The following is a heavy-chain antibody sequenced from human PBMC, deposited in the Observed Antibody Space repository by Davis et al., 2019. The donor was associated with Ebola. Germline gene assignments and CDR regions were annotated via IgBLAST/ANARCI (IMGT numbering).Heavy chain of an antibody. V-gene: IGHV3-23*01. CDR2: ISGSGGST. CDR3: AKQEWWELVHGDDAFDI. Sequence: PGGSLRLSCAASGFTFSSYAMNWVRQAPGKGLEWVSAISGSGGSTYYADSVKGRFTISRDNSKNTLYLQMNSLRAEDTAVYYCAKQEWWELVHGDDAFDIWGQGTMVTVSS. D-gene: IGHD1-26*01. J-gene: IGHJ3*02. CDR1: GFTFSSYA.